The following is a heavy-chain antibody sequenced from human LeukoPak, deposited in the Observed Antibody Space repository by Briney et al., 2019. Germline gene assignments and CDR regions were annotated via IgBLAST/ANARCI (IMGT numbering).Heavy chain of an antibody. CDR2: IKQDGSEK. V-gene: IGHV3-7*01. Sequence: GGSLRLSCAASGFTFSSYWMNWFRQPPGQGLERVGNIKQDGSEKYYVASVKGRFTISRDNAKKSLYLQMNSLRAEDTGVYYCARDPSRGYTYGYGDYWGQGILVTVSS. CDR1: GFTFSSYW. J-gene: IGHJ4*02. D-gene: IGHD5-18*01. CDR3: ARDPSRGYTYGYGDY.